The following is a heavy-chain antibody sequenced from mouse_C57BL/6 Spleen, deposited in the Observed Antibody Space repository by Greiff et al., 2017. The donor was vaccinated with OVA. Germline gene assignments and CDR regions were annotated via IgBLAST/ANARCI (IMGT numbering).Heavy chain of an antibody. CDR3: ARKTITTVVGAMDY. V-gene: IGHV2-2*01. J-gene: IGHJ4*01. CDR2: IWSGGST. D-gene: IGHD1-1*01. CDR1: GFSFTSYG. Sequence: QVQLKQSGPGLVQPSQSLSITCTVSGFSFTSYGVHWVRQSPGKGLEWLGVIWSGGSTDYNAAFISRLSISKDNSKSQVFYKMNSLQADDTAIYYCARKTITTVVGAMDYWGQGTSVTVSS.